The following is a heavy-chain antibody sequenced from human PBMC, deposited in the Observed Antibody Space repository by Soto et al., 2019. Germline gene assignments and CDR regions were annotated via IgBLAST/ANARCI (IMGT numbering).Heavy chain of an antibody. CDR3: ARGRAVADTLYYYYYMDV. CDR2: INHSGST. J-gene: IGHJ6*03. V-gene: IGHV4-34*01. Sequence: GSSVGYCWRWISKHPGKGLEWIGKINHSGSTNYNPSLKSRVTISVDTSKNQFSLKLSSVTAADTAVYYCARGRAVADTLYYYYYMDVWGKGTTVTVSS. CDR1: GSSVGYC. D-gene: IGHD6-19*01.